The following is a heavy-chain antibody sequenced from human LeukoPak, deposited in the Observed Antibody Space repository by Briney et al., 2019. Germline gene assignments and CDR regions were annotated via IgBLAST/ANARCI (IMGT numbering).Heavy chain of an antibody. CDR3: ARTCSSTSCYKFGYYYYYMDV. CDR2: IYYSGST. Sequence: SETLSLTXTVSGGSISSGVYYWSWIRQPPGKGLEWIGYIYYSGSTYYNPSLKSRVTISVDTSKNQFSLKLSSVTAADTAVYYCARTCSSTSCYKFGYYYYYMDVWGKGTTVTVSS. J-gene: IGHJ6*03. V-gene: IGHV4-30-4*08. D-gene: IGHD2-2*02. CDR1: GGSISSGVYY.